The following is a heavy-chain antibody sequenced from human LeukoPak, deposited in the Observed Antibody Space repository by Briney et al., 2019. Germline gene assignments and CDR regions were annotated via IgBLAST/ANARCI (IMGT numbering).Heavy chain of an antibody. J-gene: IGHJ4*02. CDR1: GYTFTSYA. D-gene: IGHD1-26*01. V-gene: IGHV7-4-1*02. CDR2: INTNTGNP. CDR3: ARETRRGELLARFDY. Sequence: ASVKVSCKASGYTFTSYAMNWVRQAPGQGLEWMGWINTNTGNPTYAQGFTGRFVFSLDTSVSTAYLQISSLKAEDTAVYYCARETRRGELLARFDYWGQGTLVTVSS.